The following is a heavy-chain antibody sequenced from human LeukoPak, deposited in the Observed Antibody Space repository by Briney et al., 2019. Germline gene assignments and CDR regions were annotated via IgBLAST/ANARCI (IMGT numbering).Heavy chain of an antibody. J-gene: IGHJ3*02. CDR2: IYYSGST. CDR1: GGSISSYY. D-gene: IGHD6-13*01. V-gene: IGHV4-59*01. CDR3: ARDLYSSSWYGDAFDI. Sequence: SETLSLTCTVSGGSISSYYWSWIRQPPGKGLEWIGYIYYSGSTNYNPSLKSRATISVDTSKNQLSLKLSSVTAADTAVYYCARDLYSSSWYGDAFDIWGQGTMVTVSS.